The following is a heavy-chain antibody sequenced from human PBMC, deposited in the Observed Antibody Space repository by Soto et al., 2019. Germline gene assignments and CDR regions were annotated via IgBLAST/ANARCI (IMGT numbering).Heavy chain of an antibody. Sequence: TLSLTCAIYGGSFSNYYWNWIRQPPGKGLEWMGKINHNGSTNYSPSLKSRLTISVDTSKNQFSLKLISVTAADTVVYFCGRGRGYSNAWGYYYSGMDVWGQGATVTVSS. V-gene: IGHV4-34*01. CDR1: GGSFSNYY. CDR2: INHNGST. J-gene: IGHJ6*02. D-gene: IGHD6-19*01. CDR3: GRGRGYSNAWGYYYSGMDV.